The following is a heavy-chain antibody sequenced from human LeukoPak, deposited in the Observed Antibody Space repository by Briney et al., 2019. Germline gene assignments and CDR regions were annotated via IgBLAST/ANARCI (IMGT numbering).Heavy chain of an antibody. CDR3: DRQGGLTDPYYPFDP. J-gene: IGHJ5*02. CDR1: GVSMTMNSYS. Sequence: SETLSLTCTVSGVSMTMNSYSCHWVRQPPGKALEWIGCVSSSGRTTYNPSLESRVTISLETSWRQFSLDLSSVTAAHTALYYRDRQGGLTDPYYPFDPWGQGTLVTVSS. D-gene: IGHD1-14*01. V-gene: IGHV4-61*05. CDR2: VSSSGRT.